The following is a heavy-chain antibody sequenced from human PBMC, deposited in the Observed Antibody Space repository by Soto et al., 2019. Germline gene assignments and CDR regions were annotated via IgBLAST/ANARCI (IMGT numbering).Heavy chain of an antibody. D-gene: IGHD2-8*01. CDR2: IYYSGST. Sequence: SETLSLTCTVSGDSIRSGEQYWSWIRQPPGKGPEWIGYIYYSGSTYYNPSLKSRVTLSLDKSKNQFSLKLTSVTAADTAVYFCAREQICNVVKCSNWFDPWGQGTLVTVSS. CDR1: GDSIRSGEQY. J-gene: IGHJ5*02. CDR3: AREQICNVVKCSNWFDP. V-gene: IGHV4-30-4*01.